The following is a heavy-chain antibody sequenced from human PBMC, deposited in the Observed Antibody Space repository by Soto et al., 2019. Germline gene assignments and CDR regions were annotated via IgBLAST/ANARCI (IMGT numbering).Heavy chain of an antibody. CDR2: IYWDDDK. J-gene: IGHJ4*02. D-gene: IGHD6-13*01. CDR1: GFSLSTSGVG. CDR3: VYSGSSSGY. Sequence: QITLKESGPTLVKPTQTLTLTCTCSGFSLSTSGVGVGWVRQPPGKALEWLALIYWDDDKRYSPSLKSRLTVTKDTSKSQVVLTMTNMDPVETATYYCVYSGSSSGYWGQGTLVTVSS. V-gene: IGHV2-5*02.